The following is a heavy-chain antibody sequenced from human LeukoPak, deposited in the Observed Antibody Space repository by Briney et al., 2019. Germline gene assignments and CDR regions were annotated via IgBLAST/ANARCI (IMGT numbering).Heavy chain of an antibody. CDR2: ISGSGGST. D-gene: IGHD3-16*02. Sequence: GGSLRLSCAASGFTFSSYAMSWVRQAPGKGLEWVSAISGSGGSTYYADSVKGRFTISRDNSKNTLYLQLSSLRGDDTAVYYCANLQQALFIVAKAFDIWGQGTMVTVSS. CDR1: GFTFSSYA. V-gene: IGHV3-23*01. J-gene: IGHJ3*02. CDR3: ANLQQALFIVAKAFDI.